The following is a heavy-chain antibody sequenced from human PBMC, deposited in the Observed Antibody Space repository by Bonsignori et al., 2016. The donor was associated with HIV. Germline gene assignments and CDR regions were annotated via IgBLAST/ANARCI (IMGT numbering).Heavy chain of an antibody. CDR1: GRSFSGYY. CDR2: INHSGKT. J-gene: IGHJ5*02. V-gene: IGHV4-34*01. CDR3: ARGPSGPIIMIIVDRGTGFHP. D-gene: IGHD3-22*01. Sequence: QVQLMQWGAGLLKPSETLSLTCAVYGRSFSGYYWSWIRQTPGKGLEWIGEINHSGKTNYNPSLRGRVTLSVDTSKQHLFLNVTSMTAADTAVXYCARGPSGPIIMIIVDRGTGFHPSGPGNPRVTVSS.